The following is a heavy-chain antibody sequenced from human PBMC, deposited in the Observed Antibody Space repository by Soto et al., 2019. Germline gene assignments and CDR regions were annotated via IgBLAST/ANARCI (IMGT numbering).Heavy chain of an antibody. CDR2: IYYSGST. Sequence: SETLSLTCTVSGGSISSGGYYWGWIRQHPGKGLEWIGYIYYSGSTYYNPSLKSRVTTSVDTSKNQFSLKLSSVTAADTAVYYCAGHDDYGDKRRFDYWGQGTLVTVSS. V-gene: IGHV4-31*03. D-gene: IGHD4-17*01. CDR1: GGSISSGGYY. CDR3: AGHDDYGDKRRFDY. J-gene: IGHJ4*02.